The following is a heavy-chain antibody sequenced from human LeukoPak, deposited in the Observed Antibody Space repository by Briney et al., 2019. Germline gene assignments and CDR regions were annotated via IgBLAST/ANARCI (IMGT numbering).Heavy chain of an antibody. CDR3: TRDQTPYY. Sequence: GGSLGLSCTASGFTFGDYAMTWVRQAPGKGLEWVGFVRSKIYGGTPEYAASVKGRFTISRDDSKGVAYLQMNSLKTEDTAVYYCTRDQTPYYWGQGTLVTVSS. CDR2: VRSKIYGGTP. V-gene: IGHV3-49*04. J-gene: IGHJ4*02. CDR1: GFTFGDYA.